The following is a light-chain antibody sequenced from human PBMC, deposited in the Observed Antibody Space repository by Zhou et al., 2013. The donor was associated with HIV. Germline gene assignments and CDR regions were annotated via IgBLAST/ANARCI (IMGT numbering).Light chain of an antibody. CDR2: S. CDR3: LQHNTYPYS. Sequence: DIQLTQSPSFLSASVGDRVTITCRASQGIRNDLGWYQQKPGKAPKVLISSLQSGVPSRFNVSGSDTDFTLTISSLQPEDFATYYCLQHNTYPYSFGQGT. V-gene: IGKV1-17*01. CDR1: QGIRND. J-gene: IGKJ2*03.